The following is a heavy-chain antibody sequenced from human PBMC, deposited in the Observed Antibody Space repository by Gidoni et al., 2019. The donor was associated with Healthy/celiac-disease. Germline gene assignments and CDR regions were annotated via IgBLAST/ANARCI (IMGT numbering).Heavy chain of an antibody. CDR1: GGSISSSSYY. J-gene: IGHJ4*02. D-gene: IGHD1-26*01. V-gene: IGHV4-39*01. CDR2: IYYSGST. Sequence: QLQLQESGPGLVKPSETLSLTCTVSGGSISSSSYYWGWIRQPPGKGLEWIGSIYYSGSTYYNPSLKSRVTISVDTSKNQFSLKLSSVTAADTAVYYCARHVPLQVGLKIDYWGQGTLVTVSS. CDR3: ARHVPLQVGLKIDY.